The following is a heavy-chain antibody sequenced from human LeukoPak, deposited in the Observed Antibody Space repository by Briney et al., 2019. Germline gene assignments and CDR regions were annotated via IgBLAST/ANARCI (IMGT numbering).Heavy chain of an antibody. J-gene: IGHJ1*01. Sequence: GGSLRLSCAASGFTFRAFGMNWLRQAPGEGPEWVSGIDGAGGTTYYADSVKGRFTISRDNSKSMLFLQMNSLRADDTAIYYCAKASTHWTVSPGDWGQGTPVTVSS. CDR1: GFTFRAFG. CDR3: AKASTHWTVSPGD. V-gene: IGHV3-23*01. D-gene: IGHD4-17*01. CDR2: IDGAGGTT.